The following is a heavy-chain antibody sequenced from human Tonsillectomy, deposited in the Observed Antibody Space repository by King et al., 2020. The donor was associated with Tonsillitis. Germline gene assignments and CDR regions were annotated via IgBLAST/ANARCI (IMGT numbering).Heavy chain of an antibody. V-gene: IGHV1-8*01. CDR3: ARGNGRRWFGQRPFDI. CDR1: GYTFTSYD. Sequence: QLVQSGAEVKKRGASVKVSCKASGYTFTSYDINWVRQATGQGREWRGWMNPNSVNTGYAKKLQGRVTMTRNTSIITADMELSSLRSGDPAVYYCARGNGRRWFGQRPFDIWGQGTMVTVSS. J-gene: IGHJ3*02. CDR2: MNPNSVNT. D-gene: IGHD4-23*01.